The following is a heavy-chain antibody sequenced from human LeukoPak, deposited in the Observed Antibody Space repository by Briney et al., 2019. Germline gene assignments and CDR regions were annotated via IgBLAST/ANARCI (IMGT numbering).Heavy chain of an antibody. CDR2: IYSGGST. Sequence: GGSLRLSCAASGFTVSSNYMSWVRQAPGKGLEWVSVIYSGGSTYYADSVKGRFTISRDNSKNTLYLQMNSLRAEDTAVYYCAKDPGSLRYYYFDYWGQGTLVTVSS. V-gene: IGHV3-53*05. J-gene: IGHJ4*02. CDR3: AKDPGSLRYYYFDY. CDR1: GFTVSSNY. D-gene: IGHD4-17*01.